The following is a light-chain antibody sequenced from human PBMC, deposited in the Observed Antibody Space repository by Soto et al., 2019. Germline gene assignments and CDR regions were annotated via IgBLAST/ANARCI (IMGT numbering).Light chain of an antibody. Sequence: DIQMTQSPSSLSASVGDRVTITCRASQSIVTYLNWYLQKPGKAPKLLIYAASNLQSGVPSRFSGTESGTEFTLTISSLRPDDFATYYCQQYDDYSAWTFGQGTKVDIK. CDR2: AAS. CDR1: QSIVTY. CDR3: QQYDDYSAWT. V-gene: IGKV1-39*01. J-gene: IGKJ1*01.